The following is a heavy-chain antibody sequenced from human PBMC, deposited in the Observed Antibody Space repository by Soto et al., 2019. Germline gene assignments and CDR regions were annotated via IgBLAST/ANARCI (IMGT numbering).Heavy chain of an antibody. V-gene: IGHV1-69*02. CDR1: GDTFTFYS. J-gene: IGHJ4*02. CDR2: INPILSMS. Sequence: QVQLVQSGAEVKKPGSSVRVSCKASGDTFTFYSINWVRQAPGLGLEWMGRINPILSMSNYAQRFQGRVTMPADKSTSTAYMELRSLRSEETAMYYCASSYGSGYRAFDYWGQGALVTVSS. D-gene: IGHD3-10*01. CDR3: ASSYGSGYRAFDY.